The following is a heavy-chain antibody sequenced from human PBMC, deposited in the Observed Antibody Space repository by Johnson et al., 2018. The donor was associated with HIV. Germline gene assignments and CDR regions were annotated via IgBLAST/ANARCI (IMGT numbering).Heavy chain of an antibody. CDR1: GFTFRSHA. D-gene: IGHD4-23*01. CDR3: ARDPPYGGNPSAFDV. Sequence: QVQLVESGGGVVQPGRSLRLSCAASGFTFRSHAMHWVRQAPGKGLEWVAVLSYVGNNKFQADSVKGRFTISRDNSKNTLYLQMHSLIPEDTALYYCARDPPYGGNPSAFDVWGQGTMVTVSS. J-gene: IGHJ3*01. V-gene: IGHV3-30-3*01. CDR2: LSYVGNNK.